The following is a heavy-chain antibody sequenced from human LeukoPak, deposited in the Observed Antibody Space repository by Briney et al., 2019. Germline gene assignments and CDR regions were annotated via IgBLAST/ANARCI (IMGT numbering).Heavy chain of an antibody. CDR1: GYTFTTNW. V-gene: IGHV5-51*01. CDR2: IYPGDSDT. J-gene: IGHJ6*02. Sequence: GESLKISCKGSGYTFTTNWIGWVRQMPGKGLEWMGIIYPGDSDTRYSPSFQGQVTISADKSISAAYLQWRSLKASDTAMYYCARQIRAYYYYYGMDVWGQGTTVTVSS. CDR3: ARQIRAYYYYYGMDV.